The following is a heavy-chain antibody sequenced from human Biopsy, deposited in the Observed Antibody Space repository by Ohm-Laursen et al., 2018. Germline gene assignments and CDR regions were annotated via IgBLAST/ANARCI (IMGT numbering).Heavy chain of an antibody. J-gene: IGHJ6*02. D-gene: IGHD2/OR15-2a*01. V-gene: IGHV4-59*01. CDR3: ARATNSTGWPYYYFYGMDV. CDR1: GGSISSDY. CDR2: IYYSGST. Sequence: TLSLTCTVSGGSISSDYWSWIRQTPGKGLGGIGYIYYSGSTNYNPSLKSRVTISVDTSKNQFSLRLNSVTAADTAVYYCARATNSTGWPYYYFYGMDVWGQGTTVTVSS.